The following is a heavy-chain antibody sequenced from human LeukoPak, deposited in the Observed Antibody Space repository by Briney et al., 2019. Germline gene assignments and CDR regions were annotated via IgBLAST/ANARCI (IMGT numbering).Heavy chain of an antibody. D-gene: IGHD1-26*01. J-gene: IGHJ4*02. CDR3: AKVLGKASGSHFDY. CDR1: GFTFFRHS. CDR2: ISGSGGST. Sequence: GGSLRLSCEVSGFTFFRHSMSWVRQAPGKGLEWVSAISGSGGSTYYADSVKGRFTISRDNSKNTLYLQMNSLRAEDTAVYYCAKVLGKASGSHFDYWGQGTLVTVSS. V-gene: IGHV3-23*01.